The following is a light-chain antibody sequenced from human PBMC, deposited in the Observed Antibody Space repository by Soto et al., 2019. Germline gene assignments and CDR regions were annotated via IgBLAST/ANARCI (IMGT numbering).Light chain of an antibody. V-gene: IGKV3-15*01. CDR3: QHYTNWPPWT. Sequence: EILMTQSPATLSVSPGERATLSCRASQSVRSNVAWYQQKQGQAPRLLIYGASTRATGIPARFSGSGSGTEFTLTISSLQSEDFAVYYCQHYTNWPPWTFGQGTKVEIK. CDR2: GAS. J-gene: IGKJ1*01. CDR1: QSVRSN.